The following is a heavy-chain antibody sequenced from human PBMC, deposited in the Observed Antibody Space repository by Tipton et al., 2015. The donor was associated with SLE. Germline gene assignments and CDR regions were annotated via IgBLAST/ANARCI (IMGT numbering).Heavy chain of an antibody. CDR3: ARRWVGENAFDV. D-gene: IGHD1-26*01. CDR2: ISYSGST. J-gene: IGHJ3*01. V-gene: IGHV4-59*08. CDR1: GGSINSRY. Sequence: GLVKPSETLSLICTVSGGSINSRYWSWIRQPPEKGLEWIAYISYSGSTNYNPSLRSRVTISVDTSKNQFSLKLSSVTAADTAVYYCARRWVGENAFDVWGQGTMVTVSS.